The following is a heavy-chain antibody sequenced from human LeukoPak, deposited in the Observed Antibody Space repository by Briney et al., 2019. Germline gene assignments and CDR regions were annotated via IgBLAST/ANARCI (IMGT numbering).Heavy chain of an antibody. J-gene: IGHJ3*02. Sequence: GGSLRLSXAASGFTFSSYEVNWVRQAPGKGLEWVSYIGSAGSTIYYADSVKGRFTISRDNAKNSLYLQMNSLRAEDTAVYYCVRANDAFDIWGQGTMVIVSS. CDR3: VRANDAFDI. V-gene: IGHV3-48*03. CDR2: IGSAGSTI. CDR1: GFTFSSYE.